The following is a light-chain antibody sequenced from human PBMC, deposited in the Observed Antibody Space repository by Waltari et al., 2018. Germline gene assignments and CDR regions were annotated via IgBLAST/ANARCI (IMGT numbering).Light chain of an antibody. CDR2: GVT. CDR3: SSYTSSRTS. J-gene: IGLJ2*01. CDR1: NSDIANYDY. V-gene: IGLV2-14*03. Sequence: QSALTQPAVVTGSPGQSITISCTGSNSDIANYDYVSWYQQHPGKAPQLLIHGVTQRPSGVSDRFSGSKSGNTASLTISGLQPEDEAVYVCSSYTSSRTSFGEGTRLTVL.